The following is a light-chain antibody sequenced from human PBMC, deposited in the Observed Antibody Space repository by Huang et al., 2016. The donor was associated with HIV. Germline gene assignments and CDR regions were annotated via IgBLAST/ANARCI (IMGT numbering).Light chain of an antibody. CDR1: QSITDNY. V-gene: IGKV3-20*01. CDR3: QQYGSSPPNT. J-gene: IGKJ5*01. CDR2: GAS. Sequence: EIVLTQSPGILSLSPGDRATLSCRASQSITDNYLAWYQQKPAQKPLLLIYGASSRTTGIPDRFSGSGSGTDFTLTISRLEPEDFAVYYCQQYGSSPPNTFGQGTRLEIK.